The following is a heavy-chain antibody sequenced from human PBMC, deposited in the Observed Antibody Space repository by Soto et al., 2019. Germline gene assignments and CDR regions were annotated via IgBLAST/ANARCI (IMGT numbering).Heavy chain of an antibody. CDR2: ISYDGSNK. J-gene: IGHJ6*02. Sequence: GGSLRLSCAASGFTFSSYAMHWVRQAPGKGLEWVAVISYDGSNKYYADSVKGRFTISRDNSKNTLYLQMNSLRAEDTAVYYCARDRWGCQLLYYYYGMDVWGQGTTVTVSS. CDR3: ARDRWGCQLLYYYYGMDV. D-gene: IGHD2-2*01. V-gene: IGHV3-30*04. CDR1: GFTFSSYA.